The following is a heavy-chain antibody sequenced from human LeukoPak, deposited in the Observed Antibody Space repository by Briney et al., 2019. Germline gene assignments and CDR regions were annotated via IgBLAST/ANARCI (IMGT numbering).Heavy chain of an antibody. CDR2: IYYSGST. Sequence: SETLSLTCTVSGGSISSGDYYWSWIRQPPGKGLEWIGYIYYSGSTYYNPSLKSRVTISVDTSKNQFSPKLSSVTAADTAVYYCARGMVRGVIAWFDPWGQGTLVTVSS. D-gene: IGHD3-10*01. J-gene: IGHJ5*02. V-gene: IGHV4-30-4*01. CDR1: GGSISSGDYY. CDR3: ARGMVRGVIAWFDP.